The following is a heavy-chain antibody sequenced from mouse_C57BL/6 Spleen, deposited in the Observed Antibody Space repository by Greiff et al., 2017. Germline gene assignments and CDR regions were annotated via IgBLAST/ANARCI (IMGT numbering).Heavy chain of an antibody. D-gene: IGHD2-5*01. V-gene: IGHV1-82*01. J-gene: IGHJ3*01. Sequence: VQLQESGPELVKPGASVKISCKASGYAFSSSWMNWVKQRPGTGLEWIGRIYPGDGDTTYNGKFKGKATLTADKSSSTAYMQLSSRTSEDSAVYFCARTYSNYVGFAYWGQGTLVTVSA. CDR2: IYPGDGDT. CDR3: ARTYSNYVGFAY. CDR1: GYAFSSSW.